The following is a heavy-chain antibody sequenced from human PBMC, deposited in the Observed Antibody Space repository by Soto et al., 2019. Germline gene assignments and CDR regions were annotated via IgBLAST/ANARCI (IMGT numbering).Heavy chain of an antibody. J-gene: IGHJ6*02. D-gene: IGHD3-22*01. CDR1: GLTISNAW. CDR3: TTASIEGV. Sequence: EVQLVESGGGFIYPGGSLRLSCAASGLTISNAWMNWVRQAPGKGLEWVGRINTNTEGGTTDYAAAVKGRFTVSRDDSKNTLYPQMNSLKTEDTAVYYSTTASIEGVWGQGTTVSGSS. V-gene: IGHV3-15*07. CDR2: INTNTEGGTT.